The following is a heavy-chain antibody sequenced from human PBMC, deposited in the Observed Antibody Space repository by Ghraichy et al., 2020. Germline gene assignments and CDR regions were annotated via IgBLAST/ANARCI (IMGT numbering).Heavy chain of an antibody. V-gene: IGHV3-23*01. CDR2: ISGSGGST. J-gene: IGHJ4*02. CDR3: AKDTKYPKRITMIVVVKTFDY. D-gene: IGHD3-22*01. Sequence: GGSLRLSCAASGFTFSSYAMSWVRQAPGKGLEWVSAISGSGGSTYYADSVKGRFTISRDNSKNTLYLQMNSLRAEDTAVYYCAKDTKYPKRITMIVVVKTFDYWGQGTLVTVSS. CDR1: GFTFSSYA.